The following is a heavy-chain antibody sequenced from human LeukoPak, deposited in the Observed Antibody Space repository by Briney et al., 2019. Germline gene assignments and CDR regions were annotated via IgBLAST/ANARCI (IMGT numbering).Heavy chain of an antibody. D-gene: IGHD5-24*01. Sequence: GGSLRLSCAASGFSFSNYWMHWVREVPEKGLEWVSRIKSDGTGATYAGSVNGRFTISRDNAENTLYLQMNSLRAEDTAIYYCARDRDGPNYYMDVWSKGTTVTVSS. CDR3: ARDRDGPNYYMDV. V-gene: IGHV3-74*01. CDR1: GFSFSNYW. J-gene: IGHJ6*03. CDR2: IKSDGTGA.